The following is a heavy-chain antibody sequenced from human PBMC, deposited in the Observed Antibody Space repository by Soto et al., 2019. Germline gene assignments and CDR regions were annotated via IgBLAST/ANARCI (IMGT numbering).Heavy chain of an antibody. CDR3: AKEGGITMIVVVIYFDF. V-gene: IGHV3-30*18. D-gene: IGHD3-22*01. CDR2: ISYDGSNK. CDR1: GFTFSSYG. Sequence: PGGSLRLSCAASGFTFSSYGLHWVRQAPGKGLEWVAVISYDGSNKYYADSVKGRFTISRDNSKNTLYLQMNSLRAEDTAVYYCAKEGGITMIVVVIYFDFWGQGTLVT. J-gene: IGHJ4*02.